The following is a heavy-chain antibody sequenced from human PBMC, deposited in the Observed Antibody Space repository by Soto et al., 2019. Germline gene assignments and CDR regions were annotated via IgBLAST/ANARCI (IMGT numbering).Heavy chain of an antibody. J-gene: IGHJ4*02. D-gene: IGHD6-13*01. CDR3: ARDRSNLPDYFDC. Sequence: SETLSLTCTVSGGSISSDDYYWSWVRQPPGKGLEWIGNIYYSGSTSYNPSLKSRLTLSLDTSNNQFSLKLSSVSAADTAVYYCARDRSNLPDYFDCWGQGTLVTVSS. CDR2: IYYSGST. CDR1: GGSISSDDYY. V-gene: IGHV4-30-4*01.